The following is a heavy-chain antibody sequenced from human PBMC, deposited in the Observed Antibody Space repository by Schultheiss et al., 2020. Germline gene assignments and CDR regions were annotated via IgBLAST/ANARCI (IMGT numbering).Heavy chain of an antibody. V-gene: IGHV3-7*03. CDR3: AREFFWGVQGVIP. D-gene: IGHD3-10*01. CDR1: GFTFSSYW. J-gene: IGHJ5*02. CDR2: IKQDGSEK. Sequence: GGSLRLSCAASGFTFSSYWMSWVRQAPGKGLEWVANIKQDGSEKYSLDSVRGRFTISRDNAKNSLYLQMNSLRAEDTAVYYCAREFFWGVQGVIPWGQGTLVTVSS.